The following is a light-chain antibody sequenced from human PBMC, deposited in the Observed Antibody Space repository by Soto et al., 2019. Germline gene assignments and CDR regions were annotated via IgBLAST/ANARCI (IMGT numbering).Light chain of an antibody. CDR2: DVS. CDR1: QSVSSSY. V-gene: IGKV3-20*01. CDR3: QQYGSSPT. J-gene: IGKJ1*01. Sequence: EIVLTQSPGTLSLSPGERATLSCMSSQSVSSSYLAWYQQKPGQAPRLPIYDVSSRATGIPDRFSGSGSGTDFALTISRLEPEDLAVYYCQQYGSSPTFGQGAKVEIK.